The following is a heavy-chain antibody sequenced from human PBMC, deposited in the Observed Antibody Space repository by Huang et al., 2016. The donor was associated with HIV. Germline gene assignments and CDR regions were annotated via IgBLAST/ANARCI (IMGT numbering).Heavy chain of an antibody. J-gene: IGHJ3*02. D-gene: IGHD6-19*01. V-gene: IGHV4-30-2*01. CDR3: ARDLYSSGWHAFDT. CDR1: GGSIISSGYS. CDR2: IYQSGTA. Sequence: QLQLQESGSRLVRPSETLSLTCAVSGGSIISSGYSWSWIRQPPGKGLEWIGYIYQSGTASYNPSRKRRVTMSVDTSKDRCSLTLTSVTAADTAVYYCARDLYSSGWHAFDTWGQGTMVTVSS.